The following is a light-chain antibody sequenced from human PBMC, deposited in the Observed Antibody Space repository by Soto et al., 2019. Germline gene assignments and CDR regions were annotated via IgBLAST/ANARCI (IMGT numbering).Light chain of an antibody. CDR1: ALPKQY. Sequence: SYELTQPPSVSVSPGQTARITCSGDALPKQYAYWYQQKPGQAPVMVIYKDSERPSGIPERFSGSSSGTTVTLTISGGQAEDEADYYCQSADSSGTDVVFGGGTKVTVL. CDR2: KDS. V-gene: IGLV3-25*03. CDR3: QSADSSGTDVV. J-gene: IGLJ2*01.